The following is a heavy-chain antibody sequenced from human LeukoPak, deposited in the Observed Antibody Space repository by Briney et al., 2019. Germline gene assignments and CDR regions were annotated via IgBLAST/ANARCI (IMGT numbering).Heavy chain of an antibody. CDR1: GGSFSGYY. Sequence: SETLSLTCAVYGGSFSGYYWSWIRQPPGKGLEWIGEINHSGSTNYNPSLKSRVTISVDTSKNQFSLKLSSVTAADTAVYYCARHESSSGWYWWFDPWGQGTLVAVSS. CDR2: INHSGST. D-gene: IGHD6-19*01. J-gene: IGHJ5*02. V-gene: IGHV4-34*01. CDR3: ARHESSSGWYWWFDP.